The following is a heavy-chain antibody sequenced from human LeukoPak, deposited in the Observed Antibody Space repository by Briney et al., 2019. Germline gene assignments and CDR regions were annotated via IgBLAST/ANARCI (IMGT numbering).Heavy chain of an antibody. V-gene: IGHV3-23*02. D-gene: IGHD6-13*01. CDR2: VSGSGDST. CDR1: GFTFSRYA. J-gene: IGHJ4*02. Sequence: GGSLRLSCAASGFTFSRYAVSWVRQAPGKGLEWVSAVSGSGDSTYYGDSVEGRFTISRDNSNNTLYLQMSSLRADDTAVYYCAKSGPDMAATGDFDNWGQGTLVTVSS. CDR3: AKSGPDMAATGDFDN.